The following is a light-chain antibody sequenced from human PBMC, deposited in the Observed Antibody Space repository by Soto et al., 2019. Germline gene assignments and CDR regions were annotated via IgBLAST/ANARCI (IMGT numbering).Light chain of an antibody. CDR2: RDR. J-gene: IGLJ1*01. V-gene: IGLV3-9*01. Sequence: SYELTQSLSVSVALGQTARITCGGDKIGSKNVNWYQQRPGQAPVRVIYRDRNRPSGIPERFSGSNSGNTATLTISRAQAGDEADYYCHVWDTSTHVFGTGTQLTVL. CDR3: HVWDTSTHV. CDR1: KIGSKN.